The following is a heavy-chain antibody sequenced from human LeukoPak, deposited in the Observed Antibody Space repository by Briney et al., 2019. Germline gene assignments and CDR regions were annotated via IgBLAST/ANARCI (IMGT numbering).Heavy chain of an antibody. J-gene: IGHJ1*01. CDR3: ARDTPGGFQH. Sequence: SETLSLTCTVSGGSISSYYWSWIRQPPGKGLEWIGYIYYSGSTNYNPSLKSRVTISVDTSKNQFSLKLSSVTAADTAVYYCARDTPGGFQHWGQGTLVTVSS. CDR1: GGSISSYY. CDR2: IYYSGST. D-gene: IGHD2-15*01. V-gene: IGHV4-59*01.